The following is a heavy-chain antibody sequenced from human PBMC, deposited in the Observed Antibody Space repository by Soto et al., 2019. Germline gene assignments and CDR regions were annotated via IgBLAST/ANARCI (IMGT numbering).Heavy chain of an antibody. J-gene: IGHJ4*02. CDR2: FNPSGGST. CDR1: RWTFRHYR. V-gene: IGHV1-46*01. CDR3: ARDGAHRWVDY. Sequence: AGVPVSRMPSRWTFRHYRMHLLRQADGQGLEWIGMFNPSGGSTTYAQKLQGRVTMTRDTSTSTFYMYLSLRSKDTDVYYCARDGAHRWVDYWGQGTLVTVSS.